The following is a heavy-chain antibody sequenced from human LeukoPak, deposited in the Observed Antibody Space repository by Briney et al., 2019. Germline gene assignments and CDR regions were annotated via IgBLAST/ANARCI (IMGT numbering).Heavy chain of an antibody. V-gene: IGHV3-21*01. D-gene: IGHD6-6*01. CDR2: ISSSSSYI. J-gene: IGHJ5*02. CDR3: AREVAARRLGSWIDP. Sequence: PGGSLRLSCAASGFTFSSYSMNWVRQAPGKGLEWVSSISSSSSYIYYADSVKGRFTVSRDNAKNSLYLQMNGLTAEDTAVYYCAREVAARRLGSWIDPWGQGTLVTVSS. CDR1: GFTFSSYS.